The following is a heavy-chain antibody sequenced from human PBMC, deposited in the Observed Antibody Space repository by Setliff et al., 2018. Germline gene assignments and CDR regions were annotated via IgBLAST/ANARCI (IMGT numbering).Heavy chain of an antibody. CDR2: IYSSGNT. V-gene: IGHV3-53*01. D-gene: IGHD3-22*01. CDR3: ARRGYSHDSSDYNRRKVFDYFDF. CDR1: GFAVSGAY. Sequence: ALRLSCAGSGFAVSGAYMSWVRQAPGKGLEWVSIIYSSGNTAYTDSVKGRFTISRDTSKNTVYLQMNNVTVDDTAVYFCARRGYSHDSSDYNRRKVFDYFDFWGQGAQVTVSS. J-gene: IGHJ4*02.